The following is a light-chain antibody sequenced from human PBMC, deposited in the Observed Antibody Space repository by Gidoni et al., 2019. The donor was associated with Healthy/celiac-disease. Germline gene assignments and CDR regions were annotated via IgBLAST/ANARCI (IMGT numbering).Light chain of an antibody. CDR2: SNS. CDR1: SSNIGSNT. Sequence: SVLTQPPSASETPEHMVTLSCCGSSSNIGSNTVNWYQQLPGTAPELLIYSNSPRPSGVPDRLSVPNSGTSASLDISGRQSEDEADYYSAAWDDSLNGVVFGGGTKLTVL. J-gene: IGLJ2*01. CDR3: AAWDDSLNGVV. V-gene: IGLV1-44*01.